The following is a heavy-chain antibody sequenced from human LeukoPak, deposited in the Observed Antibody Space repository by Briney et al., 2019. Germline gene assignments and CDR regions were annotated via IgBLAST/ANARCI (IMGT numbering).Heavy chain of an antibody. D-gene: IGHD1-26*01. V-gene: IGHV3-48*03. J-gene: IGHJ6*03. CDR3: ARAGLVGATDYYYYMDV. CDR2: ISSNGRTI. CDR1: GFTLSSYE. Sequence: PGGSLRHSCAASGFTLSSYEMQWVPQAPGKGLGGDSYISSNGRTIYYADSVKGRFTISRDNAKNSLYLQMNGLRAEDTAVYYCARAGLVGATDYYYYMDVWGKGTTVTVSS.